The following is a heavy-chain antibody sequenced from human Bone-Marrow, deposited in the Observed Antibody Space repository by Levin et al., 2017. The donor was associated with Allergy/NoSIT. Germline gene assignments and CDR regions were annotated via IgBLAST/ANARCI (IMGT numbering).Heavy chain of an antibody. D-gene: IGHD1-26*01. Sequence: SCTASGFGFGGYTMAWIRQAPGKGLECVGFIRNKGYSGTTEYAASVKGRFTISRDDSNSITNLPMNSLKTEDTAVNYCARGRWSWELSRESFDFWGQGTMVTVSS. J-gene: IGHJ3*01. CDR2: IRNKGYSGTT. V-gene: IGHV3-49*03. CDR1: GFGFGGYT. CDR3: ARGRWSWELSRESFDF.